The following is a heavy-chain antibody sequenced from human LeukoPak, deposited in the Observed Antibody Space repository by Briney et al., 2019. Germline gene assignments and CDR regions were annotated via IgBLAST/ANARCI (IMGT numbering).Heavy chain of an antibody. CDR2: IYTGGST. J-gene: IGHJ4*02. CDR1: DGSISTYY. CDR3: AREGGYYDTSGYYYVRWFDY. Sequence: PSETLSLTCTVSDGSISTYYWSWIRQPAGKGLEWIGRIYTGGSTNYNPSLNSRVTMSVDTSKNQFSLKLSSVTAADTAVYYCAREGGYYDTSGYYYVRWFDYWGQGTLVTVSS. D-gene: IGHD3-22*01. V-gene: IGHV4-4*07.